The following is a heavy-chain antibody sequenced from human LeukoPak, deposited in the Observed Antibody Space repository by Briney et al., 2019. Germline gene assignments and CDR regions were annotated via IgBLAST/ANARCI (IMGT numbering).Heavy chain of an antibody. Sequence: PGGSLRLSCAASGFTFSSYAMHWVRQAPGKGLEWVAVVSYDGSNKYYADSVKGRFTISRDNSKNTLYLQMNSLRAEDTAVYYCARGKQWLSAFDIWGQGTMVTVSS. J-gene: IGHJ3*02. D-gene: IGHD6-19*01. CDR1: GFTFSSYA. V-gene: IGHV3-30*04. CDR3: ARGKQWLSAFDI. CDR2: VSYDGSNK.